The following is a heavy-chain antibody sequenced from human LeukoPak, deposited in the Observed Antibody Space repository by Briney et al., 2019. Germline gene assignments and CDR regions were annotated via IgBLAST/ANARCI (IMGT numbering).Heavy chain of an antibody. V-gene: IGHV4-61*02. J-gene: IGHJ5*02. Sequence: SETLSLTCTVSGGSISSGGYYWSWIRQPAGKGLEWIGRIYTSGSTNYNPSLKSRVTISVDTSKNQFSLKLSSVTAADTAVYYCARDEAAALDRWGQGTLVTVSS. CDR2: IYTSGST. CDR3: ARDEAAALDR. CDR1: GGSISSGGYY. D-gene: IGHD6-13*01.